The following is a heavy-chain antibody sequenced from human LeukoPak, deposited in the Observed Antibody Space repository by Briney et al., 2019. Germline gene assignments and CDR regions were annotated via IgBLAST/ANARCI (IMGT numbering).Heavy chain of an antibody. J-gene: IGHJ4*02. V-gene: IGHV3-23*01. CDR1: GFTFSSYA. CDR2: ISGSGGST. Sequence: GGSLRLSCAASGFTFSSYAMSWVRQAPVKGLEWVSGISGSGGSTYYADSVKGRFTISRDNSKNTLYLQMNSLRAEDTAVYYCAKMPVSYSSGWTNFDYWGQGTLVTVSS. D-gene: IGHD6-19*01. CDR3: AKMPVSYSSGWTNFDY.